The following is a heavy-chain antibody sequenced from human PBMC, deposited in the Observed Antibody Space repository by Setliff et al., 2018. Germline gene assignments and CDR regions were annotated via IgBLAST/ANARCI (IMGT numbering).Heavy chain of an antibody. V-gene: IGHV1-24*01. CDR1: GYTLTELS. Sequence: ASVKVSCKVSGYTLTELSMHWVRQAPGKGLEWMGGFDPEDGETIYAQKFQGRVTMTEDTSTDTAYMELGSLRSEDTAVYYCATNSGGNTIDAFDIWGQGTMVTVS. CDR3: ATNSGGNTIDAFDI. J-gene: IGHJ3*02. CDR2: FDPEDGET. D-gene: IGHD2-15*01.